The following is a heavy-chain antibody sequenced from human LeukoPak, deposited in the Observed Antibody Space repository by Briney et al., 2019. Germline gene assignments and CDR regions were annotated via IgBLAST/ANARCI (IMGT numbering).Heavy chain of an antibody. Sequence: ASVKVSCKASGYIFTGYYMHWVRQAPGQGLEWMGWINPNSGGTNYAQKFQGRVTMTRDTSLSTAYMELSRLRSDDTAVYYCARGNGDIVVVPAAWGGIDYWGQGTLVTVSS. CDR2: INPNSGGT. CDR1: GYIFTGYY. V-gene: IGHV1-2*02. CDR3: ARGNGDIVVVPAAWGGIDY. D-gene: IGHD2-2*01. J-gene: IGHJ4*02.